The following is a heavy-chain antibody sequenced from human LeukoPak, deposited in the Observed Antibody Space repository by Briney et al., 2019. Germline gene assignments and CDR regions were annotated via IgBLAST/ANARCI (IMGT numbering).Heavy chain of an antibody. J-gene: IGHJ6*02. Sequence: PGGSLRLSCAASGFTFSSYWMSRVRQAPGKGLEWVANIKQDGSEKYYVDSVKGRFTISRDNAKNSLYLQMNSLRAEDTAVYYCARDRGWYDFWSGYPFGYYYYYGMDVWGQGTTVTVSS. D-gene: IGHD3-3*01. CDR3: ARDRGWYDFWSGYPFGYYYYYGMDV. CDR1: GFTFSSYW. CDR2: IKQDGSEK. V-gene: IGHV3-7*01.